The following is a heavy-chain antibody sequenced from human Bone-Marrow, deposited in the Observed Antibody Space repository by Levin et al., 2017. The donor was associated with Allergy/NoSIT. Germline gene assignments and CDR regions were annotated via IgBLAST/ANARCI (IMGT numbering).Heavy chain of an antibody. CDR3: ARDQYFDLWGGYPPRYLAP. Sequence: GGSLRLSCTASGFPFGDYWMHWVRQGPGKGLTWVASIKTDGSGTAYADSVEGRFTISRDNARNTLFLQMNSLRVADTSVYHCARDQYFDLWGGYPPRYLAPWGQGTLVTVSS. J-gene: IGHJ5*02. V-gene: IGHV3-74*01. CDR2: IKTDGSGT. D-gene: IGHD3-3*01. CDR1: GFPFGDYW.